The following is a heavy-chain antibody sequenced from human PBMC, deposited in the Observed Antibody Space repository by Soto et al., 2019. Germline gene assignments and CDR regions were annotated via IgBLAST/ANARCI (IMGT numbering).Heavy chain of an antibody. CDR1: GYPFPSFE. D-gene: IGHD3-22*01. V-gene: IGHV1-3*01. Sequence: QVHLVQSGAEVKKPGASVKVSCKTSGYPFPSFEIHWIRQAPGQRPEWMGGISNAGSGSIKYSQRFQDRLTISGDKRATTVDITLSSLTSEDTAIYYCARDSDHYQDFFQNWGQGSLVTVS. CDR3: ARDSDHYQDFFQN. J-gene: IGHJ4*02. CDR2: ISNAGSGSI.